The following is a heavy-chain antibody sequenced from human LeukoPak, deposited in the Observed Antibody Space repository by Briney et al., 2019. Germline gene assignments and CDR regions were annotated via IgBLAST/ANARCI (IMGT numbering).Heavy chain of an antibody. J-gene: IGHJ2*01. CDR2: IYHSGST. CDR3: ARVRNDYGDYGAYWYFDL. CDR1: GGSISSGGYS. V-gene: IGHV4-30-2*01. D-gene: IGHD4-17*01. Sequence: SQTLSLTCAVSGGSISSGGYSWSWIRQPPVKGLEWIGYIYHSGSTYYNPSLKSRVTISVDRSKNQFSLKLSSVTAADTAVYYCARVRNDYGDYGAYWYFDLWGRGTLVTVSS.